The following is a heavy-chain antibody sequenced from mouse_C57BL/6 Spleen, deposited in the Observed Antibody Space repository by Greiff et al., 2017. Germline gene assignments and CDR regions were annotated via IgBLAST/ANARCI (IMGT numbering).Heavy chain of an antibody. J-gene: IGHJ4*01. V-gene: IGHV3-6*01. Sequence: VQLKQSGPGLVKPSQSLSLTCSVTGYSITSGYYWNWIRQFPGNKLEWMGYISYDGSNNYNPSLKNRSSITRDTSKNQFFLKLNSVTTEDTATYYCARGAEDAMDYWGQGTSVTVSS. CDR1: GYSITSGYY. CDR2: ISYDGSN. CDR3: ARGAEDAMDY.